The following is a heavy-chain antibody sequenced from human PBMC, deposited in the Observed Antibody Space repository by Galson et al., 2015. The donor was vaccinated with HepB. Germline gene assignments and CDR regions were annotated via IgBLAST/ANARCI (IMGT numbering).Heavy chain of an antibody. Sequence: SVKVSCKASGGTFSSYAISWVRQAPGQGLEWMGRIIPILGIANYAQKFQGRVTITADKSTSTAYMELSSLRSEDTAVYYCARSNLFGYYDSSGYGLDYWGQGTLVTVPS. CDR1: GGTFSSYA. V-gene: IGHV1-69*04. J-gene: IGHJ4*02. CDR2: IIPILGIA. D-gene: IGHD3-22*01. CDR3: ARSNLFGYYDSSGYGLDY.